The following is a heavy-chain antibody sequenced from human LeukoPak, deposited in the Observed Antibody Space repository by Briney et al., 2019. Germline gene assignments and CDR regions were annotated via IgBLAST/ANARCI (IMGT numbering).Heavy chain of an antibody. CDR1: GGSISSSSHY. Sequence: SETLSLTCTVSGGSISSSSHYWGWIRQPPGKGLEWIGSIYYSGSTSYSPSLKSRVTISVDTSKNQFSLKLSSVTAADTAVYYCARLIAVGGDFDYWGQGTLVTVSS. J-gene: IGHJ4*02. V-gene: IGHV4-39*01. CDR3: ARLIAVGGDFDY. CDR2: IYYSGST. D-gene: IGHD6-19*01.